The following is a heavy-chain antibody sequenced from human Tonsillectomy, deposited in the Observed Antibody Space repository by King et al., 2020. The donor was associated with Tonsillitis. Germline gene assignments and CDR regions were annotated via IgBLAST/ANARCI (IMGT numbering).Heavy chain of an antibody. V-gene: IGHV1-46*01. CDR2: INPSGGST. CDR3: ARDLANYYFDY. Sequence: GQLVQSGAEVKKPGASVKVSCKASGYTFTSYYIHWVRQAPGQGLEWIGIINPSGGSTSYAQKFQGRGTMTRDTSTSTVYMELSSLRSEDTAVYYCARDLANYYFDYWGQGTLVTVSS. D-gene: IGHD3-16*01. CDR1: GYTFTSYY. J-gene: IGHJ4*02.